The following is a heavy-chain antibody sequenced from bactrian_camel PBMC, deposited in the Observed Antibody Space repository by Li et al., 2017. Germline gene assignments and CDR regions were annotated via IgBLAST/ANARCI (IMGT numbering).Heavy chain of an antibody. Sequence: QLVESGGGSVQPGGSLRLSCAASGFTFSSYYMSWVRQAPGKGLEWVSSINTGGGSTYYADSVKGRFTISRDNAKNTLYLQLNSLKPEDTAMYYCAAVSPLSERLCWEIREYNYWGQGTQVTVS. CDR2: INTGGGST. CDR1: GFTFSSYY. D-gene: IGHD4*01. CDR3: AAVSPLSERLCWEIREYNY. V-gene: IGHV3S28*01. J-gene: IGHJ4*01.